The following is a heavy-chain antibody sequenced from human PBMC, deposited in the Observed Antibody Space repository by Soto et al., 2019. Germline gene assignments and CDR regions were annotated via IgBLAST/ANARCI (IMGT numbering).Heavy chain of an antibody. CDR1: GFTFSSCA. CDR3: VKRFADTYGYDS. CDR2: ISSNGGDT. D-gene: IGHD5-18*01. V-gene: IGHV3-64D*08. Sequence: PGGSLRLSCSASGFTFSSCAMHWVRQAPGRGLEYVSAISSNGGDTYYADSVMGRFTISRDNSKNTLYLQMSSLRAEDTAVYYCVKRFADTYGYDSWGQGTLVIVSS. J-gene: IGHJ5*01.